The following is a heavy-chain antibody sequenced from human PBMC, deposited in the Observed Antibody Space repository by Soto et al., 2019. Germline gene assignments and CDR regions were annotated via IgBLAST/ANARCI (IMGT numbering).Heavy chain of an antibody. J-gene: IGHJ6*02. CDR3: ARDQNEAARDYYGMDV. V-gene: IGHV1-2*04. Sequence: GASVKVSCKASGYTFTGYYMHWVRQAPGQGLEWMGWINPNSGGTNYAQKFQGWVTMTRDTSISTAYMELSRLRSDDTAVYYCARDQNEAARDYYGMDVWGQGTTVTVAS. D-gene: IGHD1-1*01. CDR1: GYTFTGYY. CDR2: INPNSGGT.